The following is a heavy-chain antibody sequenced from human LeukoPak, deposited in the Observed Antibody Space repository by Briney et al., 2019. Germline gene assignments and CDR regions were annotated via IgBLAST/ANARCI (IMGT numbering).Heavy chain of an antibody. D-gene: IGHD3-22*01. CDR3: ARMRGITMIVVVTQIAYFDY. Sequence: SETLSLTCAVYGGSFSGYYWSWIRQPPGKRLEWIGEINHSGSTNYNPSLKSRVTISVDTSKNQFSLKLSSVTAADTAVYYCARMRGITMIVVVTQIAYFDYWGQGTLVTVSS. V-gene: IGHV4-34*01. CDR2: INHSGST. J-gene: IGHJ4*02. CDR1: GGSFSGYY.